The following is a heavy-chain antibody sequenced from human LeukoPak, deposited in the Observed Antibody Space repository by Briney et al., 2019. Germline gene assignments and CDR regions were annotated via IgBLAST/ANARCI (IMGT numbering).Heavy chain of an antibody. Sequence: GGSLRLSCAAPGFPFSSYAMSWVRQGPAQGLEGVSAVSGSGGDTYYADSVKGRFTISRDNSKNTLYLQMNSLRAEDTAVYYCAKSDYYDSSGHPSSFEYWGQGTLVTVSS. D-gene: IGHD3-22*01. J-gene: IGHJ4*02. CDR1: GFPFSSYA. V-gene: IGHV3-23*01. CDR3: AKSDYYDSSGHPSSFEY. CDR2: VSGSGGDT.